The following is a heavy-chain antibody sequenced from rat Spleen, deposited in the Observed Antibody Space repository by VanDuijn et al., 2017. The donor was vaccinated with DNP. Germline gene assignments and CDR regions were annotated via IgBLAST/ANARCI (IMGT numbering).Heavy chain of an antibody. CDR3: ARSYPDISGNWFTY. D-gene: IGHD1-4*01. CDR1: GFSLTSYD. J-gene: IGHJ3*01. Sequence: QVQLKESGPGLVQPSQTLSLTCTVSGFSLTSYDVHWVRQPPGKGLEWMGRIQNVGVTDYNSVLKSRLSISRDISKSQVFLKMNSVQTEDTAIYFCARSYPDISGNWFTYWGQGTLVTVSS. V-gene: IGHV2-27*01. CDR2: IQNVGVT.